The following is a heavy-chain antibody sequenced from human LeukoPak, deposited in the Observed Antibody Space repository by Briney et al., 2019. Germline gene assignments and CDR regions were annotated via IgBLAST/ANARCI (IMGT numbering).Heavy chain of an antibody. J-gene: IGHJ4*02. CDR2: IYYSGST. CDR3: ARQGEQWLGYFDY. Sequence: PSETLSLTCTVSGGSISSSSYYWGWIRQPPGKGLEWIGSIYYSGSTYYNPSLKSRVTISVDTSKNQFSLKLSSVTAADTAVYYCARQGEQWLGYFDYWGQGTLVTVSS. CDR1: GGSISSSSYY. D-gene: IGHD6-19*01. V-gene: IGHV4-39*01.